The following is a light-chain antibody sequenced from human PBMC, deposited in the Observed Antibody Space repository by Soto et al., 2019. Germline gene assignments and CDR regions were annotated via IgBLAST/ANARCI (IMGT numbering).Light chain of an antibody. CDR3: QQFSSPPFFP. J-gene: IGKJ2*01. CDR2: WAS. Sequence: DFVMTQSPDSLAVSLGERATINCKSSQSVLYSSNNKDCLAWYQQKPGQPPKLLLYWASTRESGVPDRFSGSGSGTDFTLTISSLQAEDVAIYYCQQFSSPPFFPFGQGTKVDIK. V-gene: IGKV4-1*01. CDR1: QSVLYSSNNKDC.